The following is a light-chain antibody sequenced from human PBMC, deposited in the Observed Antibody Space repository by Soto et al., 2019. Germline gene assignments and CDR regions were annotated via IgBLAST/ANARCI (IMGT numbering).Light chain of an antibody. CDR3: CSYTTSNTLV. Sequence: QSALTQPASVSGSPGQSITISCTGTSSDVGRYNNVSWYQQYPAKAPKLMIYDVNNRPSGVSNRFSGSKSGNTASLTISGLQAEDEADYYCCSYTTSNTLVFGGGTKLTVL. J-gene: IGLJ2*01. CDR1: SSDVGRYNN. CDR2: DVN. V-gene: IGLV2-14*03.